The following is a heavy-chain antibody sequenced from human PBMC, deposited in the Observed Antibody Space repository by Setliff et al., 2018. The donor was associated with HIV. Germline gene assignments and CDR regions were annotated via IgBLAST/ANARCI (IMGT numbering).Heavy chain of an antibody. D-gene: IGHD3-22*01. CDR1: GYTFTSYY. CDR2: INPSGGST. Sequence: GASVKVSCKASGYTFTSYYMHWVRQAPGLGLEWMGIINPSGGSTSYAQKFQGRVTMTRGTSTSTVYMELSSLRSEDTAVYYCARVEYYYDSSGYYYDYWGQGTLVTVSS. V-gene: IGHV1-46*01. J-gene: IGHJ4*02. CDR3: ARVEYYYDSSGYYYDY.